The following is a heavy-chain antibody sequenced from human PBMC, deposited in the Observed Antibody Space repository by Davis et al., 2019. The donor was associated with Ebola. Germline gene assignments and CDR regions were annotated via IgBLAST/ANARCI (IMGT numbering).Heavy chain of an antibody. Sequence: PSETLSLTCAVSGGSISSSNWWSWVRQPPGKGLEWIGEINHSGSTNYNPSLKSRVTISVDTSKNQFSLKLSSVTAADTAVYYCARGRASKVYYYYYYMDVWGKGTTVTVSS. V-gene: IGHV4-4*02. CDR1: GGSISSSNW. D-gene: IGHD6-6*01. J-gene: IGHJ6*03. CDR2: INHSGST. CDR3: ARGRASKVYYYYYYMDV.